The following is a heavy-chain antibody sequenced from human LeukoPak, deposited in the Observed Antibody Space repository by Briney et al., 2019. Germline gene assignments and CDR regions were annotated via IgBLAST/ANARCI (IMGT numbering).Heavy chain of an antibody. CDR2: INHSGST. D-gene: IGHD6-13*01. J-gene: IGHJ4*02. V-gene: IGHV4-34*01. CDR1: GGSFSGYY. Sequence: SETLSLTCAVYGGSFSGYYWSWIRQPPGKGLEWIGEINHSGSTNYNPSLKSRVTISVDTSKNQFSLKLSSVTAADTAVYYCARDRRAAAVDYWGQGTLVTVSS. CDR3: ARDRRAAAVDY.